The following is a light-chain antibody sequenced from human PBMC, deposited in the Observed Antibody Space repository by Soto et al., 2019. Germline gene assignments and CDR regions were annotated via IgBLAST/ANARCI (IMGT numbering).Light chain of an antibody. J-gene: IGKJ4*01. Sequence: EIVLTQSPATLSLSPGERATLSCRASQSVSTYLAWYQQKPGQAPRLLIYDASSRATGIPARFSGSGSGTEFTLTISSLEPEDFAVYYCQQRSDWFLTFGGGTKVEIK. CDR3: QQRSDWFLT. CDR1: QSVSTY. V-gene: IGKV3-11*01. CDR2: DAS.